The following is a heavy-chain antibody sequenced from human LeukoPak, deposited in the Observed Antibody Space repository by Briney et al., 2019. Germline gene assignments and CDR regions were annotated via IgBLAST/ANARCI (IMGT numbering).Heavy chain of an antibody. CDR1: GGSIVISSYY. Sequence: PSETLSLTCNVSGGSIVISSYYWGWVCQSPGKGLEWIGSMSYGGTSYYNPSLKSRVTMSVDTSKNTFSLKVTSVTAADTAVYFCARHSGMVDRHFAHWGQGILVPVSS. D-gene: IGHD3-3*01. V-gene: IGHV4-39*01. CDR2: MSYGGTS. J-gene: IGHJ4*02. CDR3: ARHSGMVDRHFAH.